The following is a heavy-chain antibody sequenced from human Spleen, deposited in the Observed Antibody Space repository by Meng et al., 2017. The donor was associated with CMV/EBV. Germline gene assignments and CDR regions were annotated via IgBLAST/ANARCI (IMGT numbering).Heavy chain of an antibody. CDR2: IIPISGTT. CDR1: GGTFSSYA. CDR3: AREIHLYGMDV. V-gene: IGHV1-69*05. J-gene: IGHJ6*02. D-gene: IGHD5-18*01. Sequence: SVKVSCKASGGTFSSYAVSWVRQAPGKGLEWMGGIIPISGTTNYAQKFQGRVTITTDESTSTAYMELSSLRADDTAVYYCAREIHLYGMDVWGQGPRAPSP.